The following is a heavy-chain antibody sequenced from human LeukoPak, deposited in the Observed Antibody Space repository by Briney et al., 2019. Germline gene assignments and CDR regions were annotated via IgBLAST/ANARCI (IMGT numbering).Heavy chain of an antibody. V-gene: IGHV3-23*01. Sequence: GGSLRLSCAASGFTFSSYAMSWVRQAPGKGLEWVSAISGSGGSAYCADSVKGRFTISRDNSKNTLYLQMNSLGAEDTAVYYCAKSLRITIFGVVALFDYWGQGTLVTVSS. CDR3: AKSLRITIFGVVALFDY. CDR1: GFTFSSYA. D-gene: IGHD3-3*01. J-gene: IGHJ4*02. CDR2: ISGSGGSA.